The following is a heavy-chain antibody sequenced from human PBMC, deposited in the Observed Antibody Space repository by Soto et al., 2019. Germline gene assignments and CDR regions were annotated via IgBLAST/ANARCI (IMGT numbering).Heavy chain of an antibody. J-gene: IGHJ6*02. D-gene: IGHD5-12*01. Sequence: ASVKVSCKASGGTFSSYAISWVRQAPGQGLEWMGGIIPIFGTANYAQKFQGRVTITADESTSTAYMELSSLRSEDTAVYYCARGSLMATNHYYYYGMDVWGQGTTVTVSS. CDR1: GGTFSSYA. V-gene: IGHV1-69*13. CDR2: IIPIFGTA. CDR3: ARGSLMATNHYYYYGMDV.